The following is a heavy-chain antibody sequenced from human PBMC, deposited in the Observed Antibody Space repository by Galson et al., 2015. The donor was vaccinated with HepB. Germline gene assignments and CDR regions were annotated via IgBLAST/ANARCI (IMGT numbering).Heavy chain of an antibody. CDR3: ARSTDYGPGKILLDF. V-gene: IGHV5-51*01. J-gene: IGHJ4*02. D-gene: IGHD4/OR15-4a*01. CDR1: GYSFTSYW. Sequence: QSGAEVKKPGESLKISCQSSGYSFTSYWIGWVRQMPGKSLEWMGIIYPADSKTRCSPSYQGQVTVSADKSTSIDYLQWRSLKASDTAMYYCARSTDYGPGKILLDFWGQGTLVTVS. CDR2: IYPADSKT.